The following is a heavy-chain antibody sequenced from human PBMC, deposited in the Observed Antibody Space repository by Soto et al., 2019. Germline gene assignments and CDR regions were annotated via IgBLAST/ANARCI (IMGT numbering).Heavy chain of an antibody. CDR3: TRALSGSYDH. D-gene: IGHD1-26*01. CDR1: GDSVSSKSAA. Sequence: QTLSLTCAISGDSVSSKSAAWNWIRQSPSRGLEWLGRTYYRSKWSTDYAISVKSRITINPDTSNNHFSLQLKSVTPEDTAVYYCTRALSGSYDHWGQGTLVTVSS. V-gene: IGHV6-1*01. CDR2: TYYRSKWST. J-gene: IGHJ5*02.